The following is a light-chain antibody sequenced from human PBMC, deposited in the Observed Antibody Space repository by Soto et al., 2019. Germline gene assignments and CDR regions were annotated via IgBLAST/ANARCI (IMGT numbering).Light chain of an antibody. CDR1: QDIVGR. CDR3: LQVYSFPRT. V-gene: IGKV1-12*01. CDR2: AAS. J-gene: IGKJ1*01. Sequence: DVQLTQSPSSVSASVGDRITITCRASQDIVGRLAWFQQKPGKAPQYLIQAASILHSGVPSRFSGSGSGTEFILTINNLQPEDVASYFCLQVYSFPRTFGLGTKVEI.